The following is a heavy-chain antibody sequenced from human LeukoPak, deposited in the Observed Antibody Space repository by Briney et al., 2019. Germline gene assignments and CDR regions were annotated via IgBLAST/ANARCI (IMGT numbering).Heavy chain of an antibody. J-gene: IGHJ5*02. CDR3: ARLGSGSSNWFDP. CDR2: IYYSGST. V-gene: IGHV4-59*01. CDR1: GGSITAFY. D-gene: IGHD3-10*01. Sequence: RPSETLSLTCTVSGGSITAFYWTWIRQPPGKGLEWIGYIYYSGSTKYNPSLKSRVTMSVDTSNNQFSLKLSSVTVADTAVYYCARLGSGSSNWFDPWAREPWSPSPQ.